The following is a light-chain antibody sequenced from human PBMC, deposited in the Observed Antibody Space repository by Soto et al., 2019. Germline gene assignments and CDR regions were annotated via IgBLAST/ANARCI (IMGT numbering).Light chain of an antibody. V-gene: IGLV1-51*02. CDR1: SSNIGNNY. J-gene: IGLJ2*01. CDR3: GTWDSSLSADVV. Sequence: QSMLTQPPSVSAAPGQKVTISCSGSSSNIGNNYVSWYQQLPGTAPKLLIYENNKRPSGIPDRFSGSKSGTSATLGITGLQTGDEADYYCGTWDSSLSADVVFGGGTKLTVL. CDR2: ENN.